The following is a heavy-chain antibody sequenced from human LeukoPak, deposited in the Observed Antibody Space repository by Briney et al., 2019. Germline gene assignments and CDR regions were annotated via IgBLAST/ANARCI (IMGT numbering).Heavy chain of an antibody. D-gene: IGHD6-13*01. CDR2: INPNSGDT. V-gene: IGHV1-2*02. Sequence: ASVKVSCKASGYTFTDYYIHWVRQAPGQGLEWMGWINPNSGDTDCAQKFQGRVTMTRDTSISTAYMELSRLRSDDTAVYYCARAGIAAAGRPAYYYHGMDVWGQGTTVTVSS. CDR1: GYTFTDYY. CDR3: ARAGIAAAGRPAYYYHGMDV. J-gene: IGHJ6*02.